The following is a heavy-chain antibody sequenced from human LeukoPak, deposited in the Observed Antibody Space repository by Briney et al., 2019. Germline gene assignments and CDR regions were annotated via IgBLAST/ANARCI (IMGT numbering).Heavy chain of an antibody. D-gene: IGHD3-10*01. CDR3: ARGSIAFSWFGESWGEDY. CDR2: ISYDGSNK. Sequence: PGGSLRLSCAASGFTFSSYAMHWVRQAPGKGLEWVAVISYDGSNKYYADSVKGRFTISRDNSKNTLYLQMNSLRAEDTAVYYCARGSIAFSWFGESWGEDYWGQGTLVTVSS. J-gene: IGHJ4*02. V-gene: IGHV3-30*04. CDR1: GFTFSSYA.